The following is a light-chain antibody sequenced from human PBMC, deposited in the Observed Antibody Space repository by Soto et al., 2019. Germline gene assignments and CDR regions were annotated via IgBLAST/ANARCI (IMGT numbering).Light chain of an antibody. CDR1: QGIANS. V-gene: IGKV1-17*03. CDR2: AAS. CDR3: LQHNTFPYT. Sequence: DIQMTQSPSAMSASVGDRVTITCRASQGIANSLAWFQLKPGTVPKRLIYAASTLQNGVPSRFSGSRSGTEFTLTISSLQPEDFATYDCLQHNTFPYTFGQGTKLEIK. J-gene: IGKJ2*01.